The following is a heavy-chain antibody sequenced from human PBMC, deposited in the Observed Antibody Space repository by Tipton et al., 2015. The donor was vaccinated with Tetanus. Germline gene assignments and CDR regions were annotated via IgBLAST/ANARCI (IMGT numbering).Heavy chain of an antibody. Sequence: TLSLTCTVSGVSISSNSYYWGWIRQPPGKGLEWIGTVFHSGTTYYNPSLKSRVTISVDTSKNQFSLKLSSVTAADTAVYYCARHRLTGDTEYGMDVWGQGTTVTVSS. CDR1: GVSISSNSYY. D-gene: IGHD5-18*01. V-gene: IGHV4-39*01. CDR2: VFHSGTT. CDR3: ARHRLTGDTEYGMDV. J-gene: IGHJ6*02.